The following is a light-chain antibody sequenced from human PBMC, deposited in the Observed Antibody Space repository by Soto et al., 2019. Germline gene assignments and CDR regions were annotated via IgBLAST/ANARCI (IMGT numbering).Light chain of an antibody. CDR1: QSIRSW. CDR2: KAS. V-gene: IGKV1-5*03. J-gene: IGKJ4*01. CDR3: QQYNSYPLT. Sequence: DIQMTQSPSTLSASVGDRVTITCRASQSIRSWLAWYQQKLEPGKAPKLLIYKASSLESGVPSRFSGSGSGTEFTLTISSLQPDDFATYYCQQYNSYPLTFGGGTKVEIK.